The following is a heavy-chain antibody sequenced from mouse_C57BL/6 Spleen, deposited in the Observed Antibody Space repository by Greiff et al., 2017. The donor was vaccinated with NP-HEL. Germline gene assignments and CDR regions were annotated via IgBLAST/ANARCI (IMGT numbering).Heavy chain of an antibody. J-gene: IGHJ2*01. D-gene: IGHD2-4*01. Sequence: VQRVESGAELVRPGASVTLSCKASGYTFTDYEMHWVKQTPVHGLEWIGAIDPETGGTAYNQKFKGKAILTADKSSSTACMELRSLTSEDSAVYYCTLYYDYPSFDYWGQGTTLTVSS. CDR2: IDPETGGT. CDR1: GYTFTDYE. V-gene: IGHV1-15*01. CDR3: TLYYDYPSFDY.